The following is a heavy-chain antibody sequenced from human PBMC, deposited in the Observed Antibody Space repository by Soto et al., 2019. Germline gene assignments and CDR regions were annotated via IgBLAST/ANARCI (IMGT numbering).Heavy chain of an antibody. CDR2: INPSGGST. V-gene: IGHV1-46*01. Sequence: ASVKVCCKACGYAFTSYYMQWVRPAPGQGLEWMGIINPSGGSTSYAQKFQGRVTMTRDTSTSTVYMELSSLRSEDTAVYYCARVGGVYSSGWSVGAFDIWGQGTMVTVSS. D-gene: IGHD6-19*01. J-gene: IGHJ3*02. CDR3: ARVGGVYSSGWSVGAFDI. CDR1: GYAFTSYY.